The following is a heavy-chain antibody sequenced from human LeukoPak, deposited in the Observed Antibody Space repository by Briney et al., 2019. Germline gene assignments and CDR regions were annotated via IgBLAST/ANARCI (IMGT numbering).Heavy chain of an antibody. Sequence: GGSLRLSCAASGFTFNTYVMNWVRQAPGKELEWVANIKQDGSEKYYVDSVKGRFTISRDNAKNSLYLQMNSLRAEDTAVYYCARGYYGDYTFDYWGQGTLVTVSS. V-gene: IGHV3-7*04. J-gene: IGHJ4*02. CDR3: ARGYYGDYTFDY. D-gene: IGHD4-17*01. CDR2: IKQDGSEK. CDR1: GFTFNTYV.